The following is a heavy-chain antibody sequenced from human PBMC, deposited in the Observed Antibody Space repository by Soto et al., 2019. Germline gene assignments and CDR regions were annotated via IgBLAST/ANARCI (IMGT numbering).Heavy chain of an antibody. CDR1: GFTFSSYA. Sequence: PGGSLRLSCAASGFTFSSYAMSWVRQAPGKGLEWVSAISGSGGSTYYADSVKGRFTISRDNSKNTLYLQMNSLRAEDTAVYYCAFLPKARTIAAAGTWQWGQGTLVTVSS. J-gene: IGHJ4*02. D-gene: IGHD6-13*01. CDR3: AFLPKARTIAAAGTWQ. V-gene: IGHV3-23*01. CDR2: ISGSGGST.